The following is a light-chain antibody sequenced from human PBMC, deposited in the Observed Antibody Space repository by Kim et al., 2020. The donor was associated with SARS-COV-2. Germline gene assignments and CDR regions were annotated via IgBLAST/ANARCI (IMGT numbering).Light chain of an antibody. CDR1: SLRSHY. Sequence: SELTQDPVVSVALGQTVRITCQGDSLRSHYATWYQQKPRQAPVLVIYGRNNRPSGIPDRFSGSASGNTASLTISGTQAEDEADFYCQSRDSGGKVVFGGGTKLTVL. J-gene: IGLJ2*01. CDR2: GRN. V-gene: IGLV3-19*01. CDR3: QSRDSGGKVV.